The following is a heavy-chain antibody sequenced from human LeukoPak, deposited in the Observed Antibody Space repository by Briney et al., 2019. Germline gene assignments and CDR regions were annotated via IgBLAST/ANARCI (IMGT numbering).Heavy chain of an antibody. J-gene: IGHJ4*02. Sequence: PSQTLSLTCTVSGASISNDYWNWIRQSGERGREWIGYVSSRGATNYNPSLRSRVTISGDTSKNQFSLRLTSVSAADTAMYFCARYEGNCYGVAFDFWGQGILVTVSS. V-gene: IGHV4-59*01. CDR1: GASISNDY. D-gene: IGHD4-17*01. CDR3: ARYEGNCYGVAFDF. CDR2: VSSRGAT.